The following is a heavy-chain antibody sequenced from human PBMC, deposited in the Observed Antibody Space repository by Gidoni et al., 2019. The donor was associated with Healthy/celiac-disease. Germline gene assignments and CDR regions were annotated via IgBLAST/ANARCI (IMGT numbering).Heavy chain of an antibody. V-gene: IGHV1-46*01. CDR1: GYTFTSYY. CDR2: INPSGGST. Sequence: QVQLVQSGAEVQTPGASVKVSCTASGYTFTSYYMHWVRQAPGQGLEWMGIINPSGGSTSYAQKFQGRVTMTRDTSTSTVYMELSSLRSEDTAVYYCANYGDRADAFDIWGQGTMVTVSS. J-gene: IGHJ3*02. CDR3: ANYGDRADAFDI. D-gene: IGHD3-10*01.